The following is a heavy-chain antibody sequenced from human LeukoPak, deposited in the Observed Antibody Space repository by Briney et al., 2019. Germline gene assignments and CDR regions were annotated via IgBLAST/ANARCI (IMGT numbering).Heavy chain of an antibody. V-gene: IGHV4-39*07. CDR2: IYYSGST. J-gene: IGHJ3*02. D-gene: IGHD1/OR15-1a*01. CDR3: TRDPPDYNWHMLGAFDI. CDR1: GGSISSSSYY. Sequence: SETLSLTCTVSGGSISSSSYYWGWIRQPPGKGLEWIGSIYYSGSTYYNPSLKSRVTISVDTSKNQFSLKLSSVTAADTAVYYCTRDPPDYNWHMLGAFDIWGQGTMVTVSS.